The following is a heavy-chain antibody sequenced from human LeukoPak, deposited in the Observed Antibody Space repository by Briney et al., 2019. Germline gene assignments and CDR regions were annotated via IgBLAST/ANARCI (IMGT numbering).Heavy chain of an antibody. V-gene: IGHV3-23*01. J-gene: IGHJ1*01. CDR3: AKDSSSWSWAEYFQH. D-gene: IGHD6-13*01. CDR1: GFTFSSFA. CDR2: ITYSGGDT. Sequence: PGGSLRLSCAASGFTFSSFAMTWVRQAPGKGLEWVSTITYSGGDTYYADSVKGRFTISRDNSKNTLYPQMNSLRAEDTAVYYCAKDSSSWSWAEYFQHWGKGTLVTVSS.